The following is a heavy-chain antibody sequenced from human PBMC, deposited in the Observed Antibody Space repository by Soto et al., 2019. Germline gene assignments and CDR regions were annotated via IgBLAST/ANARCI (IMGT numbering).Heavy chain of an antibody. CDR2: FNPNSGDT. CDR3: AREASAVISLDY. CDR1: GYTFTAYS. J-gene: IGHJ4*02. Sequence: ASVQVSCKASGYTFTAYSMHCVRQAPGQGLEWVGWFNPNSGDTIYAQKFQGRVTLTRDTSIGTAYMELYSLTSDDTAVYYCAREASAVISLDYWGQGTLVTVSS. D-gene: IGHD6-19*01. V-gene: IGHV1-2*02.